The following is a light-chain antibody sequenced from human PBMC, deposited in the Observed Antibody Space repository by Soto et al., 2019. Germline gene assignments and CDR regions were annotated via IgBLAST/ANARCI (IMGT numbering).Light chain of an antibody. J-gene: IGLJ2*01. CDR1: SSNIGSNY. CDR3: AAWDDSLSGV. Sequence: QPVLTQPPSASGTPGQRVTISCSGSSSNIGSNYVYWYQQLPGTAPKLLIYRNNQRPSGVPDRFSGSKSGTSASLAISGLRSKDEADYYCAAWDDSLSGVFGGGTQLTVL. CDR2: RNN. V-gene: IGLV1-47*01.